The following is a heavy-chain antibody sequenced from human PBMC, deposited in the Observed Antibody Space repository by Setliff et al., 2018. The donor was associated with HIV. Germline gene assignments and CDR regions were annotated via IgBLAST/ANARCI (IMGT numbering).Heavy chain of an antibody. J-gene: IGHJ4*02. Sequence: ASVKVSCKASGYNFDTYPINWIRQAPGQGPEWMGWINNNTGSPRFAQGFRGRFGFSLDASVTTTYLHIKDLKAEDIAVYYCARDGADYNFRSGTYPFDIWGQGTLVTVSS. D-gene: IGHD3-3*01. CDR1: GYNFDTYP. CDR3: ARDGADYNFRSGTYPFDI. CDR2: INNNTGSP. V-gene: IGHV7-4-1*02.